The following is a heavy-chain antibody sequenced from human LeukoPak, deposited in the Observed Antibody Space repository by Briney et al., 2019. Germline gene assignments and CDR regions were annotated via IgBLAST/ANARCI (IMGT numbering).Heavy chain of an antibody. Sequence: GGSLRLSCAASGFIVSNKYMTWVRQAPGKGLEWVSLIYSDGRTYYADSVRGRCTISRDNSKNTLYLQMNSLRVEDTAVYYCARSYSGFLHHYMDVWGKGTTVTISS. J-gene: IGHJ6*03. V-gene: IGHV3-53*01. CDR2: IYSDGRT. CDR1: GFIVSNKY. D-gene: IGHD5-12*01. CDR3: ARSYSGFLHHYMDV.